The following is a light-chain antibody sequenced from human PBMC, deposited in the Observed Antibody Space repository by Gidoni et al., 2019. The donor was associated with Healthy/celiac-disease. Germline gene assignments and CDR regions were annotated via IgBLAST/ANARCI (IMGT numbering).Light chain of an antibody. J-gene: IGKJ1*01. CDR3: QQLNSYPWT. CDR2: AAS. Sequence: DIQLTQSPSFLSASVGDRVTITCRASQGISSYLAWYQQKPGEAPKLLIYAASTLQSGVPSRFSGSGSGTEFTLTISSLQPEDFATYYCQQLNSYPWTFXQXTKVEIK. V-gene: IGKV1-9*01. CDR1: QGISSY.